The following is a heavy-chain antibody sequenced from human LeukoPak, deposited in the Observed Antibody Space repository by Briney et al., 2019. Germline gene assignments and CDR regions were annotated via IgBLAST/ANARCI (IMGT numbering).Heavy chain of an antibody. J-gene: IGHJ3*02. CDR3: ARDSGGSSEGAFDI. CDR1: GFTFSSYD. CDR2: IGTAGDT. Sequence: GGSLRLSCAASGFTFSSYDMHWVRQATGKGLEWVSAIGTAGDTYYPGSVKGRFTISRENAKNSLYLQMNSLRAGDTAVYYCARDSGGSSEGAFDIWGQGTMVTVSS. D-gene: IGHD3-16*01. V-gene: IGHV3-13*01.